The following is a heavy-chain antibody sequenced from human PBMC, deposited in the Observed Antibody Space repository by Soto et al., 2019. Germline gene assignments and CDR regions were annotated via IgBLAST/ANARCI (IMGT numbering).Heavy chain of an antibody. CDR3: ARDSAAAGTGRIAY. Sequence: SQTLSLTCAISGDSVSSNSAAWNWIRQSPSRGLEWLGRTYYRSKWYNDYAVSVKSRITINPATSKNQFSLQLNSVTPEDTAVYYCARDSAAAGTGRIAYWGQGTLVTVSS. CDR2: TYYRSKWYN. J-gene: IGHJ4*02. D-gene: IGHD6-13*01. CDR1: GDSVSSNSAA. V-gene: IGHV6-1*01.